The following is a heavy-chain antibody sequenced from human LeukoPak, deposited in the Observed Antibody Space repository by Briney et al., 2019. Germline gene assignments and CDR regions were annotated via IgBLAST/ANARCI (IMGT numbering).Heavy chain of an antibody. V-gene: IGHV1-18*01. J-gene: IGHJ4*02. Sequence: GSVKVSCKASGYTFTSYGISWVRQAPGQGLEWMGWISAYNGNTNYAQKFQGRVTITTDESTSTAYMELSSLRSEDTAVYYCARSRMTTVTPFDYWGQGTLVTVSS. CDR2: ISAYNGNT. CDR1: GYTFTSYG. CDR3: ARSRMTTVTPFDY. D-gene: IGHD4-11*01.